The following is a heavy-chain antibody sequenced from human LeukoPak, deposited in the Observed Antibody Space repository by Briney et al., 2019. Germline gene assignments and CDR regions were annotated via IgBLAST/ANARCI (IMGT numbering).Heavy chain of an antibody. V-gene: IGHV4-59*01. J-gene: IGHJ3*02. CDR2: IYYSGST. CDR3: ARDLEYCSSTSCYTGAFDI. Sequence: SSETLSLTCTVSGGSISSYYWSWIRQPPGKGLEWIGYIYYSGSTNYNPSLKSRVTISVDTSKNQFSLKLSSVTAADTAVYYCARDLEYCSSTSCYTGAFDIWGQGTMVTVSS. D-gene: IGHD2-2*02. CDR1: GGSISSYY.